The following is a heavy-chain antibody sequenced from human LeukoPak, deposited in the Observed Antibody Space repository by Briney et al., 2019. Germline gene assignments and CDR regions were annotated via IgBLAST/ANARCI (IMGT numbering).Heavy chain of an antibody. CDR1: GFTFSSYW. Sequence: PGGSLRLSCAASGFTFSSYWMHWVRQAPGKGLVWVSRINTDGSSTSYADSVKGRFTISRDNAKNTLYLQMNSLRAEDTAVYYCARGGTYYDSSGYPPRQYFQHWGQGTLVTVSS. D-gene: IGHD3-22*01. J-gene: IGHJ1*01. CDR3: ARGGTYYDSSGYPPRQYFQH. V-gene: IGHV3-74*01. CDR2: INTDGSST.